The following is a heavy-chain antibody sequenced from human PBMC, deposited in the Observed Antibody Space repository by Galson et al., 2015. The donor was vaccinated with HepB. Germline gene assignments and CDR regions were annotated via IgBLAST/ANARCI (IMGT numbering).Heavy chain of an antibody. J-gene: IGHJ3*02. V-gene: IGHV1-2*04. Sequence: SVKVSCKASGYTFTDYYMHWVRQAPGQGLEWMGWINPNSGGTNYAQKFQGWVTMTRDTSISTAYMELSRLRSDDTAVYYCARALYSSGWGDDAFDIWGQGTMVTVSS. CDR1: GYTFTDYY. D-gene: IGHD6-19*01. CDR3: ARALYSSGWGDDAFDI. CDR2: INPNSGGT.